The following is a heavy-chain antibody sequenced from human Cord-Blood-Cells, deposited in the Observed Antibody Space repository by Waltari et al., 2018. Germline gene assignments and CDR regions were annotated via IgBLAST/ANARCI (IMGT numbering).Heavy chain of an antibody. J-gene: IGHJ2*01. CDR2: IYTSGST. CDR1: GGSNSSYY. Sequence: QVQLPESGPALVMHSETLSITGTVSGGSNSSYYCSWIRQLAGKGLEWIGRIYTSGSTNCYPAPTSRVTISVDSSKNRFSLKLSSVTATDTAVYYCARDLRLDGCYWYFGLWGHGTLVAVAS. CDR3: ARDLRLDGCYWYFGL. D-gene: IGHD3-9*01. V-gene: IGHV4-4*07.